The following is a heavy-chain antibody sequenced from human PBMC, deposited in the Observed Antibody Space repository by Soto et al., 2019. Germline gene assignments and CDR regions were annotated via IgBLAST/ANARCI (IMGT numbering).Heavy chain of an antibody. CDR3: AREWGLLPYYVMKV. J-gene: IGHJ6*02. CDR1: GDSVTSGSYY. Sequence: SETLSLTCIVSGDSVTSGSYYWTWLRQPPGKGLEWIGYISYTGRTKYNPSLQSRVTISVDTSKNDFSLNLSSVTAADKAVYLCAREWGLLPYYVMKVWGHGTAVTV. V-gene: IGHV4-61*03. CDR2: ISYTGRT. D-gene: IGHD7-27*01.